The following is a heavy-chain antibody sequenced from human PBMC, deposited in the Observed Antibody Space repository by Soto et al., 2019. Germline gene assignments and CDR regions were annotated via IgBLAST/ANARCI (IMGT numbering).Heavy chain of an antibody. CDR3: ASRYEGGSNYGNYYYYYGMDA. CDR1: GGTFSSYV. V-gene: IGHV1-69*01. J-gene: IGHJ6*02. D-gene: IGHD3-10*01. Sequence: QVQLVQSGAEVKKPGSSVKVSCKASGGTFSSYVFSWVRQAPGQGLEWMGGIIPISGAANYAQKFQGRVTITADESTSTAYMELGSLRSEDTAVYYCASRYEGGSNYGNYYYYYGMDAWGQGTTVIVSS. CDR2: IIPISGAA.